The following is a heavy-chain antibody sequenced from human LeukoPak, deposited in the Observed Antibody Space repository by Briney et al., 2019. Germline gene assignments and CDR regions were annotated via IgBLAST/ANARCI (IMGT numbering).Heavy chain of an antibody. CDR1: GFTFSNYG. CDR2: IWYDGSNK. V-gene: IGHV3-33*03. Sequence: PGRSLRLSCAASGFTFSNYGIHWVRQAPGKGLGWVAVIWYDGSNKYYADSVKGRFTISRDNAKNSLFLQMNSLRAEDTAVYSCARTSYYNGSGSPDPYFDYWGQGTLVTVSS. CDR3: ARTSYYNGSGSPDPYFDY. J-gene: IGHJ4*02. D-gene: IGHD3-10*01.